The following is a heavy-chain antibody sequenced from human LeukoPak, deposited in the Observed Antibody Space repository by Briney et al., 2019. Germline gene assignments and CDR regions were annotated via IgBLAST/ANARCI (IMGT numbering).Heavy chain of an antibody. V-gene: IGHV4-30-4*07. Sequence: SETLSLTCGVSGDSISSDGHSWSWIRQPPGKGLEWVGYIYHSGAAYHNPSLKSRLALSVDTSNNQFSLRLRSVTAADTAVYYCVRGVGGEYFYFDRWGQGALVTVSA. J-gene: IGHJ4*02. CDR3: VRGVGGEYFYFDR. CDR1: GDSISSDGHS. CDR2: IYHSGAA. D-gene: IGHD1-26*01.